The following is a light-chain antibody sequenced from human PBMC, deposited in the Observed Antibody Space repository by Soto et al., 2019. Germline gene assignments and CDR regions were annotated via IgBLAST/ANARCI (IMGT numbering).Light chain of an antibody. CDR2: DVT. J-gene: IGLJ3*02. V-gene: IGLV2-14*03. CDR1: TSDVGAYNY. Sequence: QSVLTQPAFVSGSLGQSITISCTGTTSDVGAYNYVSWYQQHPGKAPQLVIYDVTNRPSGVSNRFSGSKSGNTASLTISGLQAEDEADYYCSSYTSSSTLVFGGGTKLTVL. CDR3: SSYTSSSTLV.